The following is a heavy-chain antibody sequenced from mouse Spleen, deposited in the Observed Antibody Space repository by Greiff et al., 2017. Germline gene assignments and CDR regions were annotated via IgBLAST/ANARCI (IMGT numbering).Heavy chain of an antibody. D-gene: IGHD4-1*01. CDR3: ARWRTGTDWYFDV. CDR2: IWSGGST. J-gene: IGHJ1*03. CDR1: GFSLTSYG. Sequence: VKLMESGPGLVQPSQSLSITCTVSGFSLTSYGVHWVRQSPGKGLEWLGVIWSGGSTDYNAAFISRLSISKDNSKSQVFFKMNSLQADDTAIYYCARWRTGTDWYFDVWGTGTTVTVSS. V-gene: IGHV2-2*01.